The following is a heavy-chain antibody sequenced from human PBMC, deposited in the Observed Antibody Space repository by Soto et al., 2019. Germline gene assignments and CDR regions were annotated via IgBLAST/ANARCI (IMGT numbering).Heavy chain of an antibody. J-gene: IGHJ4*02. V-gene: IGHV4-34*01. CDR3: ARYRLRLGELSPSFDY. CDR2: INHSGST. D-gene: IGHD3-16*02. CDR1: GGCFSGYY. Sequence: QVQLQQWGAGLLKPSETLSLTCAVYGGCFSGYYWSWIRQPPGKGLEWIGEINHSGSTNYNPSLKSRVTISVDTSKNQFSLKLSSVTAADTAVYFCARYRLRLGELSPSFDYWGQGTLVTVSS.